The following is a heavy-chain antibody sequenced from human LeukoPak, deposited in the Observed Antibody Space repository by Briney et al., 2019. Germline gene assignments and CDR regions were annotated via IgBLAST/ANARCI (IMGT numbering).Heavy chain of an antibody. Sequence: PGGSLRLSCAASGFTFSSYWMHWVRQAPGKGLVWVSRINTDGSTTNSADSVKGRFSISRDNAKNTLYLQMNSLRAEDTAVYYCARGDYYYYYYMDVWGKGTTVTVSS. CDR2: INTDGSTT. CDR1: GFTFSSYW. CDR3: ARGDYYYYYYMDV. V-gene: IGHV3-74*01. J-gene: IGHJ6*03.